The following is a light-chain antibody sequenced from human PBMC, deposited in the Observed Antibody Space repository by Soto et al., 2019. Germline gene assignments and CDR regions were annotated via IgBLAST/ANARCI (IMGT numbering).Light chain of an antibody. V-gene: IGKV3-15*01. Sequence: EIVMTQSPATLSVSPGERATISCRASQIVSSNLAWYQQKPCQAPRLLIYGASTRATGFPARFSGSGSGTEFTLTISSLQSEDFAVYYCQQYNNWPRTFGQGTKV. J-gene: IGKJ1*01. CDR2: GAS. CDR3: QQYNNWPRT. CDR1: QIVSSN.